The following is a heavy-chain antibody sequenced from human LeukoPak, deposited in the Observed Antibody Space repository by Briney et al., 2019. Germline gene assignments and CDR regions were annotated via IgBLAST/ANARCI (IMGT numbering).Heavy chain of an antibody. J-gene: IGHJ6*03. V-gene: IGHV3-23*01. CDR3: AKDSWSGGYYYYYMDV. D-gene: IGHD3-10*02. Sequence: PGGSLRLSCAASGFTFSSYWMSWVRQAPGKGLEWVSAISGSGGSTYYADSVKGRFTISRDNSKNTLYLQMNSLRAEDTAVYYCAKDSWSGGYYYYYMDVWGKGTTVTISS. CDR2: ISGSGGST. CDR1: GFTFSSYW.